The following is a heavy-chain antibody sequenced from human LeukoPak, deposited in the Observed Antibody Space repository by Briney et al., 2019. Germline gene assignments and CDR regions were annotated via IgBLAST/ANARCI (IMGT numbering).Heavy chain of an antibody. CDR1: GGSISSGSYY. CDR3: ARATYYYDSSGPTDAFDI. V-gene: IGHV4-61*02. D-gene: IGHD3-22*01. Sequence: PSETLSLTCTVSGGSISSGSYYWSWIRQPAWKGLEWIGRIYTSGSTNYNPSLKSRVTISVDTSKNQFSLKLSSVTAADTAVYYCARATYYYDSSGPTDAFDIWGQGTMVTVSS. J-gene: IGHJ3*02. CDR2: IYTSGST.